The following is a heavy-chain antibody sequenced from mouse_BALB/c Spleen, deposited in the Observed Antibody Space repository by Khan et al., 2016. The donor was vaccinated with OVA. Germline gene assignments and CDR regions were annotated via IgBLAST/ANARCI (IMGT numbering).Heavy chain of an antibody. CDR2: INPNYGHT. CDR1: GYTFTDYN. D-gene: IGHD1-1*01. V-gene: IGHV1-18*01. J-gene: IGHJ3*01. CDR3: ARGVYGSRGAWFAY. Sequence: EVQLQQSGPELVKPGTSVKISCKASGYTFTDYNMDWVKQSHGKSLEWIGDINPNYGHTIYNQKFKGKATLTVDKSSSTAYMELRSLTSEDTAVYYCARGVYGSRGAWFAYWGQGTLVTVSA.